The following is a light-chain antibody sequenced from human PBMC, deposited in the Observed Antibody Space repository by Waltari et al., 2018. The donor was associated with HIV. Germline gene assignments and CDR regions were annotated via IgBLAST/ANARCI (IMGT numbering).Light chain of an antibody. CDR3: QAWDADHAV. J-gene: IGLJ2*01. CDR2: QGP. CDR1: QLAEKF. Sequence: ELTPPPSVSVPSGQTASIPCPGKQLAEKFTCRYQKKPGQPPVLLVYQGPRRPSGIPARFSASKSANTATLTVRGAQPLDEAEYFCQAWDADHAVFGGGTTLTVL. V-gene: IGLV3-1*01.